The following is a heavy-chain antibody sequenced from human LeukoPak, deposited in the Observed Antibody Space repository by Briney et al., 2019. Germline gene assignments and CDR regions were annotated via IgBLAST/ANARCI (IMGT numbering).Heavy chain of an antibody. CDR1: GSTFSSHA. CDR2: ISGSGGST. CDR3: AKVGAGSSWYWFDY. Sequence: GGSLRLSCAASGSTFSSHAMSWVRQAPGKGLEWVSGISGSGGSTYYADSVKGRFTISRDNSKNTLYLQMNSLRAEGTAVYYCAKVGAGSSWYWFDYWGQGTLVTVSS. V-gene: IGHV3-23*01. J-gene: IGHJ4*02. D-gene: IGHD6-13*01.